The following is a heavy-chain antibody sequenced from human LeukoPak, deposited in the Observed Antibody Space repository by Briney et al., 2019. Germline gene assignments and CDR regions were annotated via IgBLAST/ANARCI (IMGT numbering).Heavy chain of an antibody. CDR2: ISAYNGNT. J-gene: IGHJ4*02. V-gene: IGHV1-18*01. D-gene: IGHD3-3*01. CDR1: GGTFSSYA. CDR3: ARDRRYYDFWSGYLTDY. Sequence: ASVKVSCKASGGTFSSYAISWVRQAPGQGLEWMGWISAYNGNTNYAQKLQGRVTMTTDTSTSTAYMELRSLRSDDTAVYYCARDRRYYDFWSGYLTDYWGQGTLVTVSS.